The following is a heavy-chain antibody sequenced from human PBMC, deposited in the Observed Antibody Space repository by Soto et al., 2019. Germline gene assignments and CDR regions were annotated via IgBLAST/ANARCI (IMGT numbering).Heavy chain of an antibody. J-gene: IGHJ4*02. Sequence: PGGSLRLSCAVSGFTFYDNAIHCVRQAPEKGLEWVSGINWKSDIGYADSVKGRFTISRDNAENSLYLQMNSLRAEDTALYYCAISQDRGGRTTFIYWGQGTQVTVSS. CDR2: INWKSDI. CDR3: AISQDRGGRTTFIY. CDR1: GFTFYDNA. D-gene: IGHD3-16*01. V-gene: IGHV3-9*01.